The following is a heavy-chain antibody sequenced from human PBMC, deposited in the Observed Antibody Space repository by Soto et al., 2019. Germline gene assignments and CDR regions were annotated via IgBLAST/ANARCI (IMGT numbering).Heavy chain of an antibody. CDR2: IYYSGST. CDR3: ARSNIAAAGTFDY. J-gene: IGHJ4*02. Sequence: SETLSLTCTVSGGSISSYYWSWIRQPPGKGLEWIGYIYYSGSTNYNPSLKSRVTISVDTSKNQFSLKLSSVTAADTAVYYCARSNIAAAGTFDYWGQGTLVTV. CDR1: GGSISSYY. D-gene: IGHD6-13*01. V-gene: IGHV4-59*01.